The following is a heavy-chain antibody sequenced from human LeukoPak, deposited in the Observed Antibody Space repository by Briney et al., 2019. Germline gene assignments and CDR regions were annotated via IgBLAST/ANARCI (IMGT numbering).Heavy chain of an antibody. D-gene: IGHD3-22*01. CDR3: AKADYYDSPFDY. CDR1: GFTFDDYA. V-gene: IGHV3-9*03. CDR2: ISWNSGSI. Sequence: GRSLRLSCAASGFTFDDYAMHWVRQAPGKGLEWVSGISWNSGSIGYADSVKGRFTISRDNAKNSLNLQMNSLRVEDMALYYCAKADYYDSPFDYWGQGTLVTVSS. J-gene: IGHJ4*02.